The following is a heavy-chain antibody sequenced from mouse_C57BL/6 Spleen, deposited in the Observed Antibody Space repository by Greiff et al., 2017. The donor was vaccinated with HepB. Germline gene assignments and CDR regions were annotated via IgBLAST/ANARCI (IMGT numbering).Heavy chain of an antibody. CDR2: IDPSDSYT. CDR3: AREEITTVVAKYFDV. Sequence: VQLQQSGAELVKPGASVKLSCKASGYTFTSYWMQWVKQRPGQGLEWIGEIDPSDSYTNYNQKFKGKATLTVDTSSSTAYMQLSSLTSEDSAVYYCAREEITTVVAKYFDVWGTGTTVTVSS. J-gene: IGHJ1*03. CDR1: GYTFTSYW. V-gene: IGHV1-50*01. D-gene: IGHD1-1*01.